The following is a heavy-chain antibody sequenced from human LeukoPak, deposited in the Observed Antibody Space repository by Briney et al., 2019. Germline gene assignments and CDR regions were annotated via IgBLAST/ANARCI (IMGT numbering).Heavy chain of an antibody. CDR3: ARAHVQQRDYDCRGYDHYYHYMDV. CDR2: INPNSGGT. J-gene: IGHJ6*03. Sequence: GASVEVSCKASGHTYPGHYMHWVRQAPVQRLEWMGWINPNSGGTNYAQKFQGRVTMTRDTSISTAYMELSRLRSDDTAVSYCARAHVQQRDYDCRGYDHYYHYMDVWGKGTTVTVSS. CDR1: GHTYPGHY. V-gene: IGHV1-2*02. D-gene: IGHD3-22*01.